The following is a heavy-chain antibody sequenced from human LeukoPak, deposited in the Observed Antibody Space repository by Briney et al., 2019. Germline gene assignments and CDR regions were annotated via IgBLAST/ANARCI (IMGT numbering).Heavy chain of an antibody. CDR1: GGSISGSSYY. CDR2: IYYSGST. J-gene: IGHJ4*02. CDR3: ARDRRPYYDDYYFDY. Sequence: SETLSLTCTVSGGSISGSSYYWGWIRQPPGKGLEWIGSIYYSGSTYYNPSLKSRVTISVDTSKNQFSLKLRSVTAADTAVYYCARDRRPYYDDYYFDYWGQGTLVTVSS. D-gene: IGHD4-17*01. V-gene: IGHV4-39*07.